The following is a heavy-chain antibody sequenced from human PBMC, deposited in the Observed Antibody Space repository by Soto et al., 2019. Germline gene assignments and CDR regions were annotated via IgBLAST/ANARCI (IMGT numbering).Heavy chain of an antibody. CDR3: ARNRLYCSSTSCLFDYYYYYMDV. D-gene: IGHD2-2*01. V-gene: IGHV1-69*02. Sequence: GASVKVSCKASGGTFSSYTISWVRQAPGQGLEWMGRIIPILGIANYAQKFQGRVTITADKSTSTAYMELSSLRSEDTAVYYCARNRLYCSSTSCLFDYYYYYMDVWGKGTTVTVSS. CDR2: IIPILGIA. CDR1: GGTFSSYT. J-gene: IGHJ6*03.